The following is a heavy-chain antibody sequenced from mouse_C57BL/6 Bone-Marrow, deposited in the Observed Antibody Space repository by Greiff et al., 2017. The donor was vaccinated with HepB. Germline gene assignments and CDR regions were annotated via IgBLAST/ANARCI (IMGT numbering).Heavy chain of an antibody. J-gene: IGHJ2*01. CDR3: AIGLYYYGSSLDY. CDR1: GYSITSGYY. CDR2: ISYDGSN. Sequence: EVQLQESGPGLVKPSQSLSLTCSVTGYSITSGYYWNWIRQFPGNKLEWMGYISYDGSNNYNPSLKNRISITRDPSKNQFFLKLNYVTTEDTATYYCAIGLYYYGSSLDYWGQGTTLTVSS. D-gene: IGHD1-1*01. V-gene: IGHV3-6*01.